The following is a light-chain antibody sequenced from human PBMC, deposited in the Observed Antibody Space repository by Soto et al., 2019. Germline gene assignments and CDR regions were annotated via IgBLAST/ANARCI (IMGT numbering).Light chain of an antibody. CDR3: QQLNSYPRT. CDR1: EGINSY. V-gene: IGKV1-9*01. Sequence: DIQLTQSPSFLSASVGDRVTITCRASEGINSYLAWYQQKPGKAPKLLIYLASTLQSGVPSRFSGSGSGTEFTLTISSLQPEDFATYYCQQLNSYPRTFGQGTKVEIK. CDR2: LAS. J-gene: IGKJ1*01.